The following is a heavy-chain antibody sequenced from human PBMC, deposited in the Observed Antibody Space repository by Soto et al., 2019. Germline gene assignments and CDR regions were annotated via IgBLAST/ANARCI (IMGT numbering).Heavy chain of an antibody. CDR1: GFTFSDYY. J-gene: IGHJ4*02. V-gene: IGHV3-11*01. CDR2: MSTSGRTK. D-gene: IGHD5-12*01. Sequence: PGGSLRLSCAASGFTFSDYYMSWIRQAPGKGLEWVSYMSTSGRTKYYADSVKGRFTISRDNARNSLYLHMTTLTAADTAVYYCARGFGGYAVDYWGQGPLVSVSS. CDR3: ARGFGGYAVDY.